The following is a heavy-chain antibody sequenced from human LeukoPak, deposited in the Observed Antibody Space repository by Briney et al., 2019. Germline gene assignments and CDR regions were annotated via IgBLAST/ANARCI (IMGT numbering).Heavy chain of an antibody. D-gene: IGHD3/OR15-3a*01. Sequence: PGGSLRLSCAASGFTFSSVAMSWVRHTPKKGLEWVSGISGSGAGTYYADSVKGRFTISRDNSKNTLYLQMNSLRAEDTAVYYCAKDLVHGTGDGWAGDYFDYWGQGTVVTVSS. V-gene: IGHV3-23*01. CDR2: ISGSGAGT. CDR3: AKDLVHGTGDGWAGDYFDY. CDR1: GFTFSSVA. J-gene: IGHJ4*02.